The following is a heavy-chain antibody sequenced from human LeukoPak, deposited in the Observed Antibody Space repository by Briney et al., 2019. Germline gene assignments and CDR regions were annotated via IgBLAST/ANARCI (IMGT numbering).Heavy chain of an antibody. CDR2: IIPIFGTA. J-gene: IGHJ4*02. CDR1: GGTFSSYA. D-gene: IGHD1-1*01. V-gene: IGHV1-69*05. CDR3: ARETRQKRAEFDY. Sequence: ASVKVSRKASGGTFSSYAISWVRQAPGQGLEWMGGIIPIFGTANYAQKFQGRVTITTDESTSTAYMELRSLRSDDTAVYYCARETRQKRAEFDYWGQGTLVTVSS.